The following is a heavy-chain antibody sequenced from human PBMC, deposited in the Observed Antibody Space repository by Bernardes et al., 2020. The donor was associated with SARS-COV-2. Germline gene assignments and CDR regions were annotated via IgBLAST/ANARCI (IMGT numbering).Heavy chain of an antibody. CDR3: ATDRLPLWSSPLDY. V-gene: IGHV1-24*01. Sequence: ASVKVSCKVSGYSLTKLSIHWVRQAPGKGLEWMGGFDVEDGKTIYAQKFQGRVTMTEDTSTDTAYMELNSLTSEDTALYYCATDRLPLWSSPLDYWGQGTPVTVSS. CDR2: FDVEDGKT. CDR1: GYSLTKLS. D-gene: IGHD2-2*01. J-gene: IGHJ4*02.